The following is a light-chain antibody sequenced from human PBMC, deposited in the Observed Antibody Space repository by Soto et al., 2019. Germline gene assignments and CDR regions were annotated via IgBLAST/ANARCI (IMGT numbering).Light chain of an antibody. CDR3: QQSHSIPWT. CDR2: AAS. V-gene: IGKV1-39*01. Sequence: DIQMTQSPSSLSAFVGDRVTITCRASLTISSYLNWYQQKSGKAPKLLISAASSLESGVPPRFSGSGSGTEFTLTITSLQPEDFATYYCQQSHSIPWTFGQGTKVEIK. J-gene: IGKJ1*01. CDR1: LTISSY.